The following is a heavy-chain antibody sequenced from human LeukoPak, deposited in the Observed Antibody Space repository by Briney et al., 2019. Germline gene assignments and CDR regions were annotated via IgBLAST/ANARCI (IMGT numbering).Heavy chain of an antibody. J-gene: IGHJ3*01. V-gene: IGHV3-74*01. D-gene: IGHD3-16*01. Sequence: GGSLRLCCAASGFTFSSFWMYWVRQAPGKGLVWVSRINSDGGSTTYADSVKGRFTISRDNAKNTVYLQMNSLRAEDTAVYYCARRRERGASDAFAFWGQGTMVTVSS. CDR2: INSDGGST. CDR3: ARRRERGASDAFAF. CDR1: GFTFSSFW.